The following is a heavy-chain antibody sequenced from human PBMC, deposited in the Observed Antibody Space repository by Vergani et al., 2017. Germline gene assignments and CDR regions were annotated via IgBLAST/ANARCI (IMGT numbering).Heavy chain of an antibody. J-gene: IGHJ4*02. CDR2: INHSGST. Sequence: QVQLQQWGAGLLKPSETLSLTCAVYGGSFSGYYWSWIRQPPGKGLEWIGEINHSGSTNYNPSLKSRVTISVDTSKNQFSLKLSSVTAADTDVYYCARAGRRIAVAGYFDYWGQGTLVTVSS. CDR1: GGSFSGYY. D-gene: IGHD6-19*01. V-gene: IGHV4-34*01. CDR3: ARAGRRIAVAGYFDY.